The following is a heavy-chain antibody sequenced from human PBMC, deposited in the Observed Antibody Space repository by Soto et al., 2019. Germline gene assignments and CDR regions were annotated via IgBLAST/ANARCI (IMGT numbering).Heavy chain of an antibody. V-gene: IGHV3-23*01. D-gene: IGHD2-2*01. Sequence: EVQLLESGGGLVQPGGSLRLSCAASGFTFSSYAMSWVRQAPGKGLEWVSAISGSGGSTYYADSVKGRFTISRDNSKNTLYLQMNSLRAEDTVVYYCAKVKWYQLLKGGVDYWGQGTLVTVSS. CDR1: GFTFSSYA. CDR2: ISGSGGST. J-gene: IGHJ4*02. CDR3: AKVKWYQLLKGGVDY.